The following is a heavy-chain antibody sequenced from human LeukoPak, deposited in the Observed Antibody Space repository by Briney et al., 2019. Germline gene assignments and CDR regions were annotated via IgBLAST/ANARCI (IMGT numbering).Heavy chain of an antibody. CDR3: ARGGYYDYVWGSYRFAY. D-gene: IGHD3-16*02. CDR2: INHSGST. Sequence: PSETLSLTCAVYGGSFSGYYRSWIRQPPGKGLEWIGEINHSGSTNYNPSLKSRVTISVDTSKNQFSLKLSSVTAADTAVYYCARGGYYDYVWGSYRFAYWGQGTLVTVSS. CDR1: GGSFSGYY. V-gene: IGHV4-34*01. J-gene: IGHJ4*02.